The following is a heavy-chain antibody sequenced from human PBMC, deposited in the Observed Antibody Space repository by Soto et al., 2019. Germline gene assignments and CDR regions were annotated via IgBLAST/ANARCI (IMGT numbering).Heavy chain of an antibody. CDR3: TRGAGAPWVRFDS. V-gene: IGHV4-38-2*01. CDR2: ISYSAKT. Sequence: SETLSLTCGVSGYSITSGFYWGWVRQSPGKGLEWVGSISYSAKTFYNPSLASRLSIAVDTSMNQFSLRLTSVTATDTALYYCTRGAGAPWVRFDSWGQGTLVTVSS. J-gene: IGHJ4*02. D-gene: IGHD3-22*01. CDR1: GYSITSGFY.